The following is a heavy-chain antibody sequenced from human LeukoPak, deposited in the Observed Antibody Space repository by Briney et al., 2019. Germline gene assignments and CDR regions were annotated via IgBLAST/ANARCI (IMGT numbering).Heavy chain of an antibody. CDR2: ISGSGDRT. J-gene: IGHJ4*02. D-gene: IGHD2-2*01. V-gene: IGHV3-23*01. Sequence: PGGSLRLSCEASGFSFSSYAMSWVRQAPGKGLEWVSAISGSGDRTFYADSVKGRYTISRDNSKNMLYLQMSSLRAEDTAVYYCAQDNEVGVLPAAIFDYWGQGTLVTVSS. CDR1: GFSFSSYA. CDR3: AQDNEVGVLPAAIFDY.